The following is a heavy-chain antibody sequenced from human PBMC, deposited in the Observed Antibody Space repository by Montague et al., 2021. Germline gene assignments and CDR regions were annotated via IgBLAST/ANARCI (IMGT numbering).Heavy chain of an antibody. J-gene: IGHJ4*02. CDR2: ISGSGGST. CDR1: GFTFSSYA. V-gene: IGHV3-23*01. D-gene: IGHD2-15*01. Sequence: SLRLSCAASGFTFSSYAMSWVRQAPGKGLEWVSAISGSGGSTYYADSVKGRFTISRDNSKNTLYLQMNSLRAEDTAVYSCAKEEEYCSGDSCYIDYWGQGTRVTVPP. CDR3: AKEEEYCSGDSCYIDY.